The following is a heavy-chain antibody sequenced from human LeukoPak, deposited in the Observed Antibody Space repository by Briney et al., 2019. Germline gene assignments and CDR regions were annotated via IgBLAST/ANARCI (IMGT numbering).Heavy chain of an antibody. CDR3: ARIRGGLPDY. CDR2: ISSSSSYT. CDR1: GFTFSDYY. Sequence: GGSLRLSCAASGFTFSDYYMSWIRQAPGKGLEWVSYISSSSSYTNYADSAKGRFTISRDNAKNSLYLQMNSLRAEDTAVYYCARIRGGLPDYWGQGTLVTVSS. D-gene: IGHD3-10*01. V-gene: IGHV3-11*03. J-gene: IGHJ4*02.